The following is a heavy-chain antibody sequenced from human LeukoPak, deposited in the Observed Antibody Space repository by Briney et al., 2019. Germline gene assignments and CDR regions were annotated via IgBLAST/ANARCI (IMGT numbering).Heavy chain of an antibody. Sequence: GASVKVSCKASGYTSTRDAMNWVRQAPGQGLEYMGWIDTNTGNPTYAQGFTGRFVFSLDTSVSTAYLQISSLKAEDTAVYYCARRSMVQHMDVWGNGTTVTVSS. V-gene: IGHV7-4-1*02. CDR1: GYTSTRDA. CDR3: ARRSMVQHMDV. J-gene: IGHJ6*03. CDR2: IDTNTGNP. D-gene: IGHD3-10*01.